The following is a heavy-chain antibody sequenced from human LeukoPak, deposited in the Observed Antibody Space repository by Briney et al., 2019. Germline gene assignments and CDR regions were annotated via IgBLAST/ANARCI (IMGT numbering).Heavy chain of an antibody. CDR2: ITSGGSST. CDR3: TRKFSGYAFDY. CDR1: EFTFRTYW. V-gene: IGHV3-74*01. Sequence: GGSLRLSCAASEFTFRTYWMHWVRHAPGKGLVWVSRITSGGSSTSYADCVKGGFNISRENAKNTMYLNMNSLRAEDTAVYYCTRKFSGYAFDYGGQGTLVTVSS. J-gene: IGHJ4*02. D-gene: IGHD5-12*01.